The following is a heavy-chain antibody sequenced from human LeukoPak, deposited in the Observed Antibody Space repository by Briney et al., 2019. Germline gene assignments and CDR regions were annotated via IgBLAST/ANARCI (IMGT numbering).Heavy chain of an antibody. CDR3: ARGDCGGSSCHKYFDY. D-gene: IGHD2-21*01. J-gene: IGHJ4*02. CDR2: IWYDGSNI. Sequence: GGSLRLSCAASGFTFSTYGMHWVRQAPGKGVEWVAGIWYDGSNIYYADSVKGRFTISRDNSKNTLNLQMNSLRAEDRAVYYCARGDCGGSSCHKYFDYWGQGTLVTVSS. CDR1: GFTFSTYG. V-gene: IGHV3-33*01.